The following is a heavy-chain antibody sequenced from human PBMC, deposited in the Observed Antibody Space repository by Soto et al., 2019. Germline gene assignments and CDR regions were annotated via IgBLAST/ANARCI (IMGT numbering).Heavy chain of an antibody. CDR3: AKALGSRGHYFDY. CDR2: ISYDGSSK. J-gene: IGHJ4*02. Sequence: PGGSLRLSCAASGFTFSSYGMHWVRQAPGKGLEWVAVISYDGSSKYYADSVKGRFTISRDNSKNTLYLQMNSLRAEDTAVYYCAKALGSRGHYFDYWGQGTLVTVSS. CDR1: GFTFSSYG. D-gene: IGHD1-26*01. V-gene: IGHV3-30*18.